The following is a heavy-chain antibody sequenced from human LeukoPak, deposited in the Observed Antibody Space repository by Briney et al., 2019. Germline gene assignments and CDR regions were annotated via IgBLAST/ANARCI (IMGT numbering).Heavy chain of an antibody. CDR1: GFTFSAYA. Sequence: LPGGSLRLSCAASGFTFSAYAMSWVRQAPGKGLEWVSSISAGGGGTYYADSVKGRFTISRDISKSTVSLQMNSLRAEDTAVYYCAKNYYFDYWGQGTLVTVSS. D-gene: IGHD3-10*01. V-gene: IGHV3-23*01. CDR2: ISAGGGGT. CDR3: AKNYYFDY. J-gene: IGHJ4*02.